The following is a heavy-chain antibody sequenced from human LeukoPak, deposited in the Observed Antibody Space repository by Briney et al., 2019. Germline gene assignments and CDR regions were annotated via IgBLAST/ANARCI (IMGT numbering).Heavy chain of an antibody. CDR1: GFTFDDYG. CDR3: ARSLFGAAGLDY. Sequence: GGSLRLSCAASGFTFDDYGMSWVRQAPGKGLEWVSGTNWNGGSTGYADSVKGRFTISRDNAKNSLYLQMNSLRAEDTALYYCARSLFGAAGLDYWGQGTLVTVSS. CDR2: TNWNGGST. J-gene: IGHJ4*02. D-gene: IGHD3-3*01. V-gene: IGHV3-20*04.